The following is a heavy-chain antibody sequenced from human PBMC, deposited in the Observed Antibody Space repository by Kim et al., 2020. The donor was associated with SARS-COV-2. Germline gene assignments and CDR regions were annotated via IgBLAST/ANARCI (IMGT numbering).Heavy chain of an antibody. V-gene: IGHV3-30-3*01. J-gene: IGHJ6*02. Sequence: GGSLRLSCAASGFTFSSYAMHWVRQAPGKGLEGVAVISYDGSNKYYADSVKGRFTISRDNSKNTLYLKMNSLRAEDTAVYYCARGRGGSYYYGMDIWGQG. D-gene: IGHD1-26*01. CDR2: ISYDGSNK. CDR1: GFTFSSYA. CDR3: ARGRGGSYYYGMDI.